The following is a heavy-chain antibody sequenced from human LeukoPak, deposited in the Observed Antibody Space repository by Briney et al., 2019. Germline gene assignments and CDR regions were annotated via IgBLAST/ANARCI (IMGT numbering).Heavy chain of an antibody. V-gene: IGHV3-7*01. D-gene: IGHD6-13*01. CDR2: IKQDGSEK. Sequence: GGSLRLSCAASGFTFSSYWMSWVRQAPGKGLEWVANIKQDGSEKYYADSVKGRLTISRDNAKNTLYLQMNSLRAEDTAVYYCARDSFPAAGTYYYYYMDVWGKGTTVTVSS. CDR1: GFTFSSYW. CDR3: ARDSFPAAGTYYYYYMDV. J-gene: IGHJ6*03.